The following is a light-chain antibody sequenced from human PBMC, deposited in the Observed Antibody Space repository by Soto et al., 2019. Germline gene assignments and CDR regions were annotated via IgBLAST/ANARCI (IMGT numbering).Light chain of an antibody. V-gene: IGKV3-15*01. Sequence: IVMTQSQATLSVSPGERATLSCRASQSVSSNLAWYQQKPGQAPRLLIYGASTRATGIQARFSGSGSGTQLTLTIISLQSEDFAVYYCQHYNNSPPWTFGQGTRVEIK. CDR2: GAS. J-gene: IGKJ1*01. CDR1: QSVSSN. CDR3: QHYNNSPPWT.